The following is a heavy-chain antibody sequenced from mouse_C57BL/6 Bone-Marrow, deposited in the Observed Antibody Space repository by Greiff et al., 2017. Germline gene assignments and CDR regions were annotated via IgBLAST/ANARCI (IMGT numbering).Heavy chain of an antibody. Sequence: EVQLVESGGGLVQSGRSLRLSCATSGFTFSDFYMEWVRQAPGKGLEWIAASRNKANDYTTEYSASVKGRFIVSRDTSQSILYLQMNALGAEDTAIYYGARAGIYSNYGVFAYWGQGTLVTVSA. J-gene: IGHJ3*01. V-gene: IGHV7-1*01. CDR1: GFTFSDFY. CDR2: SRNKANDYTT. D-gene: IGHD2-5*01. CDR3: ARAGIYSNYGVFAY.